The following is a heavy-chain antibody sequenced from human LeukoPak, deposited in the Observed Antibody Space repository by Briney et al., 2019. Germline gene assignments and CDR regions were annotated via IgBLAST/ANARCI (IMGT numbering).Heavy chain of an antibody. CDR2: INPYTGDT. J-gene: IGHJ4*02. CDR1: GYTFSAYY. CDR3: ARTCGGDCYILDS. D-gene: IGHD2-21*02. V-gene: IGHV1-2*02. Sequence: ASAKVSCKASGYTFSAYYMYWVREAPGQGLEWVGWINPYTGDTKYAQNFQGRVTMTRDTSISTVYMEVSRLRSDDTAVYYCARTCGGDCYILDSWGQGTLVTVSS.